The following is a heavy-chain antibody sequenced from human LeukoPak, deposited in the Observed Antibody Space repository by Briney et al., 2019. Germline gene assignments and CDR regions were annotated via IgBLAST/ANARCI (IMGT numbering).Heavy chain of an antibody. CDR3: AKGLINDWSALEY. CDR2: ISGSGGTT. J-gene: IGHJ4*02. Sequence: GGSLRLSCAASGFTFSSYAMTWVRQAPGGGLEWVSAISGSGGTTYYADSVKSRCTITTDNSKNTLYQQMNSLRAEDTAVYYCAKGLINDWSALEYWGPGTLVTVSS. V-gene: IGHV3-23*01. D-gene: IGHD3-9*01. CDR1: GFTFSSYA.